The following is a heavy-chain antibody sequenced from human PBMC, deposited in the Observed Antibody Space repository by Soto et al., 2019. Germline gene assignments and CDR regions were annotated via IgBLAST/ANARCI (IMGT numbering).Heavy chain of an antibody. Sequence: PSETLSLTCAVYGGSFSCYYWSWIRQPPGKGLEWIGEINHSGSTNYNPSLKSRVTISVDTSKNQFSLKLSSVTAADTAVYYCARGYHGYGYYYHGMDVWGQGTTVTVSS. CDR1: GGSFSCYY. CDR2: INHSGST. V-gene: IGHV4-34*01. CDR3: ARGYHGYGYYYHGMDV. D-gene: IGHD3-16*01. J-gene: IGHJ6*02.